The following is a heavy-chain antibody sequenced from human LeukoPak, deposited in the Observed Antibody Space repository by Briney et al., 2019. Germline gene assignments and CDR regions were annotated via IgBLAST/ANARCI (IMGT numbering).Heavy chain of an antibody. CDR2: IYYSGST. Sequence: PSETLSLTCTVSGGSISSYYWTWIRQPPGKGLDWIGYIYYSGSTNYNPSLKSRVTISVDTSKNQFSLKLSSVTAADTAVYYCARTYGYDYGTSQPYYFDYWGQGTLFTVSS. D-gene: IGHD5-18*01. CDR1: GGSISSYY. V-gene: IGHV4-59*01. CDR3: ARTYGYDYGTSQPYYFDY. J-gene: IGHJ4*02.